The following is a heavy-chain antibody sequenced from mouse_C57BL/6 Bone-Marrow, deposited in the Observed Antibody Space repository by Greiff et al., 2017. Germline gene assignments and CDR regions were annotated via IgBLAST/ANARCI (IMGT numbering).Heavy chain of an antibody. CDR3: ARSGSNYEGDDY. V-gene: IGHV1-53*01. J-gene: IGHJ2*01. Sequence: VQLQQPGTELVKPGASVKLSCKASGYTFTSYWMHWVKQRPGQGLEWIGNINPSNGGTNYNEKFKSKATLTVDKSSSTAYMQLSSLTSEDSAVYDCARSGSNYEGDDYWGQGTTLTVSS. D-gene: IGHD2-5*01. CDR2: INPSNGGT. CDR1: GYTFTSYW.